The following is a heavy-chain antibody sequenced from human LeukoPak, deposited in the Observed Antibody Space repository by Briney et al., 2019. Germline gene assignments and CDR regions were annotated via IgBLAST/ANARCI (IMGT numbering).Heavy chain of an antibody. CDR3: ARDLVEYSSSYYFDY. CDR2: INAGNGNT. Sequence: ASVKVSCKASRYSFTSYSMHWVRQAPGQRLEWMGWINAGNGNTKYSQKFQGRVTITRDTSASTAYMELSSLRSEDTAVYYCARDLVEYSSSYYFDYWGQGTLVTVSS. CDR1: RYSFTSYS. D-gene: IGHD6-6*01. V-gene: IGHV1-3*01. J-gene: IGHJ4*02.